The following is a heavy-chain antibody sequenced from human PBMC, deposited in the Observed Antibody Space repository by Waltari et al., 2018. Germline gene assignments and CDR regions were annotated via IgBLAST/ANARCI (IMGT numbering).Heavy chain of an antibody. Sequence: QVQLQESGPGLVKSSETLSLTCDVSGDSISSGFYWVWIRRPPGKGPEWIGSVYHNGKTFYNPSLESRGTMSVDTSKRHFSLSLSSVTAADTAVYYCARATCSHGGCSMYYFYYYMDVWGKGTTVTVSS. V-gene: IGHV4-38-2*01. CDR3: ARATCSHGGCSMYYFYYYMDV. CDR1: GDSISSGFY. D-gene: IGHD5-18*01. CDR2: VYHNGKT. J-gene: IGHJ6*03.